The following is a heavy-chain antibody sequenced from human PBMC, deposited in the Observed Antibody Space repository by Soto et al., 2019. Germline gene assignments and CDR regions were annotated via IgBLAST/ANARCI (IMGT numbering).Heavy chain of an antibody. J-gene: IGHJ4*02. CDR1: GDSFNTFA. Sequence: QVQLVQSGAEVKKPGSSVKLYCKASGDSFNTFAVTWVRQAPGQGLEWMGGIIPNFDTPNYAQKFQGRATIIADKSTSTPYLELSRLRSEDTAVYYGARTYYASSGYYLWYFEYWGQGTLVTVSS. CDR2: IIPNFDTP. D-gene: IGHD3-22*01. CDR3: ARTYYASSGYYLWYFEY. V-gene: IGHV1-69*06.